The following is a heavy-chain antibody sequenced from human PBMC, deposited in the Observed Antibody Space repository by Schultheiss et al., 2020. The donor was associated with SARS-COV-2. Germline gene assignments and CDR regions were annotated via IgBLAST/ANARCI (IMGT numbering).Heavy chain of an antibody. D-gene: IGHD7-27*01. CDR2: INSDGSST. CDR3: ARDKVTWNWGALAS. V-gene: IGHV3-74*01. J-gene: IGHJ5*02. CDR1: GFTFSSYW. Sequence: GGSLRLSCAASGFTFSSYWMHWVRQAPGKGLVWVSRINSDGSSTSYADSVKGRFTISRDNAKNSLYLQMNSLRDEDTAVYYCARDKVTWNWGALASWGQGVRVTVSS.